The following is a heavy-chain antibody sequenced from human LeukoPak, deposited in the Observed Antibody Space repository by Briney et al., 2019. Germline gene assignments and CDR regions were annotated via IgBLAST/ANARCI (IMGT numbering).Heavy chain of an antibody. CDR3: ARGTDGYNSPFDL. D-gene: IGHD5-24*01. Sequence: GASVKVSCTASGYTFTSYGISWVRQAPGQGLEWMGWISAYNGNTNYAQKLQGRVTMTRDTPTSTAYMELRCLRSDDTAVYYCARGTDGYNSPFDLWGRGTLVTVSS. V-gene: IGHV1-18*01. CDR1: GYTFTSYG. J-gene: IGHJ2*01. CDR2: ISAYNGNT.